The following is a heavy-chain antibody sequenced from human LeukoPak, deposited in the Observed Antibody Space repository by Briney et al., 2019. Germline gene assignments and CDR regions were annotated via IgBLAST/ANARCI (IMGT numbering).Heavy chain of an antibody. Sequence: GGSLRLSCAASRFTFSNYWMHWVRQAPGKGLVWVSRIYNDGSSTSYADSVKGRFTISRDNAKSTLYLQMNSLRAEDTAVYYCAKDRGYSGYHFLGWGQGTLVTVSS. CDR3: AKDRGYSGYHFLG. D-gene: IGHD5-12*01. J-gene: IGHJ4*02. V-gene: IGHV3-74*01. CDR2: IYNDGSST. CDR1: RFTFSNYW.